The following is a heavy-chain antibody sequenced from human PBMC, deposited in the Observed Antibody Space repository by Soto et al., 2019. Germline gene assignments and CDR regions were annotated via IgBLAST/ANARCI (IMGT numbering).Heavy chain of an antibody. D-gene: IGHD5-12*01. CDR1: GFTFSSYS. Sequence: PGGSLRLPCAASGFTFSSYSVTWVRQAPGKGLEWVSYISSSSSTIYYADSVKGRFTISRDNAKNSLYLQMYSLRAEDTAVYYCARDLIDHEEDSGYDYPFDYWGQGTLVTVSS. CDR3: ARDLIDHEEDSGYDYPFDY. V-gene: IGHV3-48*01. CDR2: ISSSSSTI. J-gene: IGHJ4*02.